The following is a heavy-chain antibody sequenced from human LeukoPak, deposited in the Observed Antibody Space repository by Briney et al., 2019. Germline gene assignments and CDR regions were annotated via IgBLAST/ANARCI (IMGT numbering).Heavy chain of an antibody. CDR3: AAEAYYYDSSGYSV. D-gene: IGHD3-22*01. V-gene: IGHV4-61*02. J-gene: IGHJ4*02. CDR1: GGSISSGSYY. CDR2: IYTSGST. Sequence: SETLSLTCTVSGGSISSGSYYWSWIRQPAGKGLEWIGRIYTSGSTNYNPSLKSRVTISVDTSKNQFSLKLSSVTAADTAVYYCAAEAYYYDSSGYSVWGQGTLVTVSS.